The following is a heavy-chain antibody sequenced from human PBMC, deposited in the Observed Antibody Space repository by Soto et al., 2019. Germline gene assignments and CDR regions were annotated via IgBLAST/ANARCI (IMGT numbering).Heavy chain of an antibody. Sequence: SETLSLTCTVSGGSTSSDNYWSWIRQPPGKGLEWIGHIYYSGNTDYNPSLKSRLAISIDTSKNQFSLKLGSVTAADTAVYFCAREGGESSDGLYYFDSWGQGSLVTVSS. CDR3: AREGGESSDGLYYFDS. D-gene: IGHD3-16*01. J-gene: IGHJ4*02. V-gene: IGHV4-30-4*01. CDR2: IYYSGNT. CDR1: GGSTSSDNY.